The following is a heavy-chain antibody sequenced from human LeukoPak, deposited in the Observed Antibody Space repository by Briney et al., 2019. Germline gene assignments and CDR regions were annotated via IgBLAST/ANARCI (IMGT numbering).Heavy chain of an antibody. CDR3: ARDGGSYYGDYYYYGMDV. CDR1: GFTVSSDY. D-gene: IGHD1-26*01. V-gene: IGHV3-53*01. Sequence: GGSLRLSCAASGFTVSSDYMSWVRQAPGKGLEWVSVIYSGGSTYYADSVKGRFTISRDNSKNTLYLQMNSLRAEDTAVYYCARDGGSYYGDYYYYGMDVWGQGTTVTVSS. J-gene: IGHJ6*02. CDR2: IYSGGST.